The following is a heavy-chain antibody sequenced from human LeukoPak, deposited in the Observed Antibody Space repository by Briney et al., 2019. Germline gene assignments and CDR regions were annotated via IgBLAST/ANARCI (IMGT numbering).Heavy chain of an antibody. CDR2: INPNSGCT. D-gene: IGHD2-15*01. J-gene: IGHJ5*02. V-gene: IGHV1-2*04. Sequence: ASVKVSCKASGYTFTDYYIHWVRQAPGQGLEGMGWINPNSGCTNYAQKFQDWVTMTRDTSISTAYMEQWRLRYDDTAVYYCARDRGCSGGRCYDWFDPWGQGTLVTVSS. CDR3: ARDRGCSGGRCYDWFDP. CDR1: GYTFTDYY.